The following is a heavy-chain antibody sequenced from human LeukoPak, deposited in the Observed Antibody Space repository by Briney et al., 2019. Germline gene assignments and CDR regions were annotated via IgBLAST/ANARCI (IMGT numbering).Heavy chain of an antibody. CDR1: GGSISSSNYY. D-gene: IGHD3-10*01. CDR3: ARLTMVRGVDC. CDR2: IFYTGST. J-gene: IGHJ4*02. Sequence: PSETLSLTCTVSGGSISSSNYYWGWIRQPPGKGLEWIGSIFYTGSTYYNPSLKSRVTVPVDTSKNQFSLKLNSVTAADTAVYYCARLTMVRGVDCWGQGTLVTVSS. V-gene: IGHV4-39*01.